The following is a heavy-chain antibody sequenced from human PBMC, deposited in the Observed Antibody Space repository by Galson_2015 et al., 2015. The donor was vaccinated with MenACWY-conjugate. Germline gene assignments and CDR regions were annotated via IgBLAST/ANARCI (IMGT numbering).Heavy chain of an antibody. Sequence: SLRLSCAASGFTFSGYAMTWVRQAPGTGLEWVSVIRGSGGTIYYAESVKGRFTISRDNSKNTLFLEMNSLRAEDTAVYYCAKKFGSSSWFRGFDSWGQGTLVTVSA. V-gene: IGHV3-23*01. CDR1: GFTFSGYA. CDR2: IRGSGGTI. D-gene: IGHD6-13*01. J-gene: IGHJ4*02. CDR3: AKKFGSSSWFRGFDS.